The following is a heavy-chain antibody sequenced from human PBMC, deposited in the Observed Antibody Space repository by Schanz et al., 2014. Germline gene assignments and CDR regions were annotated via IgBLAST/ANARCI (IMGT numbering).Heavy chain of an antibody. V-gene: IGHV1-69*08. J-gene: IGHJ6*02. CDR1: GGTFSSST. Sequence: QVQLVQSGAEVKKPGSSVKVSCKASGGTFSSSTLTWVRQAPGQGLEWMGRIIPILDKTNYAQKFQGRVTMTADKSTSTVYMEVSGLRSEDTAVYYCAKVDRTRYYATDVWGQGTTVTVSS. CDR2: IIPILDKT. D-gene: IGHD3-9*01. CDR3: AKVDRTRYYATDV.